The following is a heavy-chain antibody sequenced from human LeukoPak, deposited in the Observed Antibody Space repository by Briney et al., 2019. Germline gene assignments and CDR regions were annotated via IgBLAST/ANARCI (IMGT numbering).Heavy chain of an antibody. CDR3: ARGGAPDIVVVPAAIPYYYYYMDV. CDR1: GGTFSSYA. J-gene: IGHJ6*03. V-gene: IGHV1-69*01. CDR2: IIPIFGTA. D-gene: IGHD2-2*01. Sequence: SVKVSCKXSGGTFSSYAISWVRQAPGQGLEWMGGIIPIFGTANYSQKFQGRVTITADESTSTAYMELSSLRSEDTAVYYCARGGAPDIVVVPAAIPYYYYYMDVWGKGTTVTVSS.